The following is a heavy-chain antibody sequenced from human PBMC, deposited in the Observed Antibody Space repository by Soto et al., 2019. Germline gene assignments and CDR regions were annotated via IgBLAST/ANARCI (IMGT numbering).Heavy chain of an antibody. Sequence: QVQLVQSGAEVKKPGSSVKVSCKASGGTFSSYAISWVRQAPGQGLEWMGGIIPIFGTANYAQKFQGRVTITADESTSTAYMELSRLRSEDTAVYYCARDIRGTIFGGTLYYYYGMDVWGQGTTVTVSS. J-gene: IGHJ6*02. CDR3: ARDIRGTIFGGTLYYYYGMDV. CDR1: GGTFSSYA. CDR2: IIPIFGTA. D-gene: IGHD3-3*01. V-gene: IGHV1-69*12.